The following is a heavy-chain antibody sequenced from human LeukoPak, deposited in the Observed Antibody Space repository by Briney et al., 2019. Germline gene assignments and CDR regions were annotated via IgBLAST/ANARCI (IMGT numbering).Heavy chain of an antibody. CDR1: GGSISSYY. Sequence: SETLSLTCTVSGGSISSYYWSWIRQPPGKGLEWIGYIYYSGSTNYNPSLKSRVTISVDTSKNQFSLKLSSVTAADTAVYYCARHLHYYGSGRSYYYYGMDVWGQGTTVTVSS. V-gene: IGHV4-59*08. J-gene: IGHJ6*02. CDR3: ARHLHYYGSGRSYYYYGMDV. CDR2: IYYSGST. D-gene: IGHD3-10*01.